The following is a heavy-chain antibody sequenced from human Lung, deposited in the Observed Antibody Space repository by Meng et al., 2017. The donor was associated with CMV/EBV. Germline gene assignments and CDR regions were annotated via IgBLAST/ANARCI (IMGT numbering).Heavy chain of an antibody. D-gene: IGHD1-26*01. V-gene: IGHV3-21*01. CDR2: ISSSSTYI. Sequence: GESLKISCAASGFTFSDYSMNWVRQAPGKGLEWVSSISSSSTYIHYADSVKGRFTISRDNAKNSVYLQMNSLRAEDTAVYYCARDLYSGSYFGTGYYYGMHVWGQGTTVTVSS. CDR3: ARDLYSGSYFGTGYYYGMHV. J-gene: IGHJ6*02. CDR1: GFTFSDYS.